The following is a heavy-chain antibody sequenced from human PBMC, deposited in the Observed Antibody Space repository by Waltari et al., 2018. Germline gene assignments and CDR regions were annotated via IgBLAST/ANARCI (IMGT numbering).Heavy chain of an antibody. CDR2: IYGGSGST. V-gene: IGHV4-59*12. Sequence: GLVKPSETLSLTCAVSGGSISSNYWSWIRQSPGKGLEWMGYIYGGSGSTSYNPSLKSRVTISRDTSKNQFSLKLSSVTAADTAVYYCAGRGGWGGRYYFDYWGQGVLVTVSS. CDR3: AGRGGWGGRYYFDY. J-gene: IGHJ4*02. D-gene: IGHD3-10*01. CDR1: GGSISSNY.